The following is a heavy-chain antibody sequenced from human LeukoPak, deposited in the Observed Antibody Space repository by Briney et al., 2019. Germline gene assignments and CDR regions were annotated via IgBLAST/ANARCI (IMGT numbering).Heavy chain of an antibody. Sequence: ASVKVSCKASGYTFTSYDINWVRQATGQGLGWMGWMNPNSGNTGYAQKFQGRVTMTRNTSISTAYMELSSLRSEDTAVYYCARGRDGGYDGNWYYYYGMDVWGQGTTVTVSS. J-gene: IGHJ6*02. CDR1: GYTFTSYD. V-gene: IGHV1-8*01. D-gene: IGHD5-12*01. CDR2: MNPNSGNT. CDR3: ARGRDGGYDGNWYYYYGMDV.